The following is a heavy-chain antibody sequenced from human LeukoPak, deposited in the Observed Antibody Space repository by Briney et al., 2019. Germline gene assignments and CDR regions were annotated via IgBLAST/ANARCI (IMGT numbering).Heavy chain of an antibody. V-gene: IGHV1-2*06. CDR1: GHTFTDYY. Sequence: ASVKVSCKASGHTFTDYYIHWVRQAPGQGREWMGRIILKTGGTEYAQEFQCGVNMTRDTSISTAYLELSGLRSDDTAVYYCARSASTSWLHFDYWGQGTLVTVSS. CDR3: ARSASTSWLHFDY. CDR2: IILKTGGT. J-gene: IGHJ4*02. D-gene: IGHD6-13*01.